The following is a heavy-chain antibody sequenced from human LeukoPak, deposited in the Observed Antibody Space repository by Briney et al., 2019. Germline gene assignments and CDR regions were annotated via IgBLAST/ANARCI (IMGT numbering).Heavy chain of an antibody. Sequence: SETLSLTCTFSADSFSHYYWSWIRQPPGKGLEWLGHIYSTGSTDYNPSLRSRVVISIDSSTNQFSLKLRSVTAADTAVYYCARASITMVRGVPGWFDPWGQGTLVTVSS. CDR3: ARASITMVRGVPGWFDP. CDR1: ADSFSHYY. J-gene: IGHJ5*02. CDR2: IYSTGST. V-gene: IGHV4-4*09. D-gene: IGHD3-10*01.